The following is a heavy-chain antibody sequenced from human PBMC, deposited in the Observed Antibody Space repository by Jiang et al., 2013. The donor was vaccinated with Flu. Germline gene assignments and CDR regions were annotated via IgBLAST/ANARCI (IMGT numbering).Heavy chain of an antibody. V-gene: IGHV4-31*03. Sequence: GSGLVKPSQTLSLTCTVSGGSISSGGYYWSWIRQHPGKGLEWIGYIYYSGSTYYNPSLKSRVTISVDTSKNQFSLKLSSVTAADTAVYYCARSILPTVVTENAFDIWGQGTMVTVSS. J-gene: IGHJ3*02. CDR2: IYYSGST. CDR3: ARSILPTVVTENAFDI. D-gene: IGHD4-23*01. CDR1: GGSISSGGYY.